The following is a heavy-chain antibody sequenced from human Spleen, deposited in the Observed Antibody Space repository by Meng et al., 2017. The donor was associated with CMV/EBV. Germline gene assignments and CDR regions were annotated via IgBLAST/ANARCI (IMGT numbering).Heavy chain of an antibody. Sequence: GGSLRLSCAASGFTFSSHAMHWVRQAPRKGLECVAFILYDGSGTYYADSVRGRFTVSRDNSKNTLYLQMNSLRTEDTAVYYCAKDKRLEWLLPFDYWGQGTLVTVSS. V-gene: IGHV3-30*04. D-gene: IGHD3-3*01. CDR2: ILYDGSGT. J-gene: IGHJ4*02. CDR3: AKDKRLEWLLPFDY. CDR1: GFTFSSHA.